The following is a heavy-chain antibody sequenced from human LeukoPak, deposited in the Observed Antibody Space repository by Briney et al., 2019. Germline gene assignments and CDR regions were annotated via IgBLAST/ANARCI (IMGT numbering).Heavy chain of an antibody. J-gene: IGHJ4*02. V-gene: IGHV3-23*01. Sequence: GGSLRLSCAASGFTFSSYGMSWVRQAPGKGLEWVSTISDGGGGTYYADSVKGRFSISRDNSKNTLYLQMNSLRAEDTAVYYCAKHLRNGYGRFDYWGQGTLVTVSS. CDR2: ISDGGGGT. D-gene: IGHD5-24*01. CDR1: GFTFSSYG. CDR3: AKHLRNGYGRFDY.